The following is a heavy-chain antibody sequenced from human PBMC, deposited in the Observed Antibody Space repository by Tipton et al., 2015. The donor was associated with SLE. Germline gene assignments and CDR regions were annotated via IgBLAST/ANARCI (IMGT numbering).Heavy chain of an antibody. J-gene: IGHJ4*02. V-gene: IGHV4-4*08. CDR3: ARLVGAYDILTGYYQRYFDY. CDR2: FYTSGST. D-gene: IGHD3-9*01. CDR1: GGSISSSF. Sequence: TLSLTCTVSGGSISSSFWSWIRPPPRKGLEWIGYFYTSGSTNYNPSLRGRVSMSVDTSKNQFSLKLSSVTAADTAVYYCARLVGAYDILTGYYQRYFDYWGQGTLVTVSS.